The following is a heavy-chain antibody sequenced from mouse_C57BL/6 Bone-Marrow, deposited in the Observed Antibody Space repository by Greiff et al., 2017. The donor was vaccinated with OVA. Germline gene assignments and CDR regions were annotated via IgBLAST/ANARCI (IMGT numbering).Heavy chain of an antibody. J-gene: IGHJ3*01. CDR1: GYTFTDYY. V-gene: IGHV1-19*01. D-gene: IGHD1-1*01. CDR3: AREDTTVGPFAY. CDR2: INPYNGGT. Sequence: EVQLQQSGPVLVKPGASVKMSCKASGYTFTDYYMNWVKQSHGKSLEWIGVINPYNGGTSYNQKFKGKATLTVDKSSSTAYMELNSLTSEDSAVYYCAREDTTVGPFAYWGQGTLVTVSA.